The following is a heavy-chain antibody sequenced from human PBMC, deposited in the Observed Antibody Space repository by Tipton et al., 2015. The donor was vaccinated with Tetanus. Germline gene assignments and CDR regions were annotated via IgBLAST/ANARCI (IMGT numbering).Heavy chain of an antibody. CDR2: SWYDGTDT. CDR1: GFIFSSYG. Sequence: SLRLSCAASGFIFSSYGIHWVRQAPGNGLEWVAVSWYDGTDTYYADAVKGRFTISRDNSKNTLYLQMNSLRAEDTAVYYCAREADCSGGSCFSGDFDNWGQGTQVTVSS. CDR3: AREADCSGGSCFSGDFDN. V-gene: IGHV3-33*01. D-gene: IGHD2-15*01. J-gene: IGHJ4*02.